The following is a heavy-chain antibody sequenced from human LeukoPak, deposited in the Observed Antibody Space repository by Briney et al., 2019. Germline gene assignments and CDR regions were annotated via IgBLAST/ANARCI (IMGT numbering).Heavy chain of an antibody. CDR2: ISGSGGST. CDR3: AKAPGGDYSRYFQH. CDR1: GFTFSNDA. V-gene: IGHV3-23*01. J-gene: IGHJ1*01. D-gene: IGHD4-17*01. Sequence: GGSLRLSCAASGFTFSNDAMRWVRQAPGKGLEWVSVISGSGGSTYYADSVKGRFTISRDNSKDTLYLQMNSLRAEDTAVYYCAKAPGGDYSRYFQHWGQGTLVTVSS.